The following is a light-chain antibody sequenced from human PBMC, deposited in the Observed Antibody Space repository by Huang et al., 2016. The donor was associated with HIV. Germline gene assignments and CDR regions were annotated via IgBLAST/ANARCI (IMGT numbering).Light chain of an antibody. J-gene: IGKJ2*01. CDR2: AAS. Sequence: EVLLTQSPGTLSSSPGERVTVSCRASQSLSHSFIAWYQQRPGQAPRLLIYAASTRASGTDYTLTINRLETSDFAVYYCHQYGTSPYTFGQGTNLDVK. CDR3: HQYGTSPYT. CDR1: QSLSHSF. V-gene: IGKV3-20*01.